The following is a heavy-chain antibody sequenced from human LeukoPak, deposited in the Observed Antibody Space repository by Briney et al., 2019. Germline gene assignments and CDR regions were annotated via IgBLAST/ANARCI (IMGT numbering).Heavy chain of an antibody. CDR2: ISSSSSSI. J-gene: IGHJ4*01. D-gene: IGHD4-17*01. Sequence: GGSLRLSCAASGFTFSSYSMHWVRQAPGKGLEWVSSISSSSSSIHSADSVKARFTISRDNTKNSLYLQMNSLRAEDTAVYYCARPIYDYGDCPYWGHGTLVTVSS. V-gene: IGHV3-21*01. CDR1: GFTFSSYS. CDR3: ARPIYDYGDCPY.